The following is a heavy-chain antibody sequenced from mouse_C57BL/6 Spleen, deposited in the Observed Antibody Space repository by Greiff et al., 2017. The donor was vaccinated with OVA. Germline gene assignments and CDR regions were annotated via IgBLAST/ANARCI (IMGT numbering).Heavy chain of an antibody. CDR3: ATRRKTGDGNYVDYAMDY. CDR1: GYTFTSYW. CDR2: IDPSDRYT. V-gene: IGHV1-50*01. J-gene: IGHJ4*01. D-gene: IGHD2-1*01. Sequence: QVQLQQPGAELVKPGASVKLSCKASGYTFTSYWMQWVKQRPGQGLEWIGEIDPSDRYTNYNQKFKGKATLTVDTSSSTAYMQLSSLTSEDSAVYYWATRRKTGDGNYVDYAMDYWGQGTSVTVSS.